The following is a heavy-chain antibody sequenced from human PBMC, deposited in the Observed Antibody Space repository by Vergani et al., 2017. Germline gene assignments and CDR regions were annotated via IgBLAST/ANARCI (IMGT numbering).Heavy chain of an antibody. V-gene: IGHV4-39*01. CDR1: GGSISNNNHH. Sequence: QLQLQEAGPGLVKPSETLSLTCSVSGGSISNNNHHWGWIRQAPGTGLEWIGTVSYGGKSYYNPSLKSRVTISVDSSKNQFSLTVRSVTAADTAIYSCARHSGSAYVYWWFDPWSRGTLVTVSS. J-gene: IGHJ5*02. CDR2: VSYGGKS. CDR3: ARHSGSAYVYWWFDP. D-gene: IGHD3-22*01.